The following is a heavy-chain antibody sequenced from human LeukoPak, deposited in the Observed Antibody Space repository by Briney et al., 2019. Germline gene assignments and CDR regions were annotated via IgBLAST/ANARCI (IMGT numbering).Heavy chain of an antibody. V-gene: IGHV3-23*01. CDR3: AKDRDATVSHPYFQH. J-gene: IGHJ1*01. Sequence: PGGSLRLSCAASGFTFSSYAMSWVRQAPGKGLEWVSAISGSGGSTYYADSVKGRFTISRDNSKNTLYLQMNSLSAEDTAVYYCAKDRDATVSHPYFQHWGQGTLVAVSS. CDR1: GFTFSSYA. CDR2: ISGSGGST. D-gene: IGHD4-17*01.